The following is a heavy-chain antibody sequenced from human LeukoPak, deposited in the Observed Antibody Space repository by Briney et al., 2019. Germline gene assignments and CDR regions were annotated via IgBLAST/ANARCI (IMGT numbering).Heavy chain of an antibody. Sequence: GGSLRLSCAASGFTVSSHYMTWVRQAPGRGLEWVSVIYRDGKTYYADSVKGRFTTSRDNSKNTLYLQMNSLKTEDTAVYYCAREDTGDLAFDYWGQGTLVTVSS. CDR3: AREDTGDLAFDY. J-gene: IGHJ4*02. V-gene: IGHV3-66*02. CDR2: IYRDGKT. CDR1: GFTVSSHY. D-gene: IGHD1-1*01.